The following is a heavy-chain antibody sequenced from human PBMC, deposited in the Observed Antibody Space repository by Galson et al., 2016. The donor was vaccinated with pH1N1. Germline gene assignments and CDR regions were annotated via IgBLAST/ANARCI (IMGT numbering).Heavy chain of an antibody. V-gene: IGHV3-11*01. CDR1: GFTFSSFA. D-gene: IGHD4-17*01. CDR2: ISNSGGSI. Sequence: SLRLSCAASGFTFSSFAMSWVRQAPGKGLEWVSYISNSGGSIYYADSVEGRFTISRDNAKNSLYLQMNSLRAEDTAVYYCARCDYHDVDLDRFYFDYWGQGTLVTVSS. J-gene: IGHJ4*02. CDR3: ARCDYHDVDLDRFYFDY.